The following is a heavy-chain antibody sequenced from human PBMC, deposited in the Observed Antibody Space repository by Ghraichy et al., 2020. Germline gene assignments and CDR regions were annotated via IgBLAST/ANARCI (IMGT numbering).Heavy chain of an antibody. CDR2: INHSGST. D-gene: IGHD6-19*01. CDR3: ARGPSGVLRQTHSSGWYFIY. V-gene: IGHV4-34*01. Sequence: SETLSLTCAVYGGSFSGYYWSWIRQPPGKGLEWIGEINHSGSTNYNPSLKSRVTISVDTSKNQFSLKLSSVTAADTAVYYCARGPSGVLRQTHSSGWYFIYWGQGTLVTVSS. J-gene: IGHJ4*02. CDR1: GGSFSGYY.